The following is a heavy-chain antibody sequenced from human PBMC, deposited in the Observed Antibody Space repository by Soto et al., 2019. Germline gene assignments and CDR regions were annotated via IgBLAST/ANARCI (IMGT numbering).Heavy chain of an antibody. CDR1: GDSISSYY. CDR3: GSYSSGWYDVSY. D-gene: IGHD6-19*01. Sequence: PSETLSLTCTVSGDSISSYYWSWIRQPPGKGLEWIGYIYYSGSTNYNPSLKSRVTISVDTSKNQFSLKLSSVTAADTAVYYCGSYSSGWYDVSYWGQGTLVTVSS. CDR2: IYYSGST. J-gene: IGHJ4*02. V-gene: IGHV4-59*01.